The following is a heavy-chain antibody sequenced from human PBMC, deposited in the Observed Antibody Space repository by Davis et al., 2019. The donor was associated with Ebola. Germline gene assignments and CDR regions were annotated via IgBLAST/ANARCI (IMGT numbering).Heavy chain of an antibody. Sequence: PGGSLRLSCAASGFTFSNYAMHWVRQAPGKGLEWVAVISYDGSNKYYADSVKGRFTISRDNSKNTLYLQMNSLRAEDTAVYYCARDRDSSSWYIDYWGQGTLVTVSS. V-gene: IGHV3-30-3*01. D-gene: IGHD6-13*01. CDR3: ARDRDSSSWYIDY. CDR1: GFTFSNYA. J-gene: IGHJ4*02. CDR2: ISYDGSNK.